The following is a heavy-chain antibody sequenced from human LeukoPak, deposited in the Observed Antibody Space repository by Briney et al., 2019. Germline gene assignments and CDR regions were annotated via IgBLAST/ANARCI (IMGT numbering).Heavy chain of an antibody. V-gene: IGHV1-3*01. D-gene: IGHD1-14*01. J-gene: IGHJ6*02. CDR1: GYTFTSYA. CDR3: ARDWPRGPEVYYYGMDV. CDR2: INAGNGNT. Sequence: ASVKVSCKASGYTFTSYAMHWVRQAPGQRLEWMGWINAGNGNTKYSQKFQGRVTMTTDTSTSTAYMELRSLRSDDTAVYYCARDWPRGPEVYYYGMDVWGQGTTVTVSS.